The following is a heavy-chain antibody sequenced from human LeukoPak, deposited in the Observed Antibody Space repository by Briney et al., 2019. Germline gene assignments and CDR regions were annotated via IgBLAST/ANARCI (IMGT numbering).Heavy chain of an antibody. J-gene: IGHJ4*02. CDR2: VSGDGTTT. Sequence: PGGSLRLSCAASGITISRYWIHWVRQAPGKGLVWVSRVSGDGTTTNYADSVKGRFTISRDNAKNTMSLQMTSLRAEDTAVYYCTMFTSGWDWGQGTLVTVSS. CDR3: TMFTSGWD. CDR1: GITISRYW. D-gene: IGHD6-19*01. V-gene: IGHV3-74*01.